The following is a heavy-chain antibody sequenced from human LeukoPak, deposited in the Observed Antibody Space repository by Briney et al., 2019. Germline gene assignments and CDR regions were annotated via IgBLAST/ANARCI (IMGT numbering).Heavy chain of an antibody. CDR3: AKGMYYYDSSGYSKLDY. CDR1: GFTFSSYG. Sequence: GGSLRLSCAASGFTFSSYGMHWVRQAPGKGLEWVAFIRYDGSNKYYADSVKGRFTISRDNSKNTLYLQMNSLRAEGTAVYYCAKGMYYYDSSGYSKLDYWGQGTLVTVSS. V-gene: IGHV3-30*02. CDR2: IRYDGSNK. D-gene: IGHD3-22*01. J-gene: IGHJ4*02.